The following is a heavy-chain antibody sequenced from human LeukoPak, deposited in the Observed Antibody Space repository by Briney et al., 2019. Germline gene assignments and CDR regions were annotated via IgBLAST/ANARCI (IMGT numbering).Heavy chain of an antibody. CDR3: ARDRHNWNDPVDY. Sequence: SVKVSCKASGGTFSSYAISWVRQAPGQGLEWMGGIIPIFGTANYAQKFQGRVTITTDESTSTAYMELSSLRSDDTAVYYCARDRHNWNDPVDYWGQGTLVTVSS. V-gene: IGHV1-69*05. CDR2: IIPIFGTA. J-gene: IGHJ4*02. CDR1: GGTFSSYA. D-gene: IGHD1-1*01.